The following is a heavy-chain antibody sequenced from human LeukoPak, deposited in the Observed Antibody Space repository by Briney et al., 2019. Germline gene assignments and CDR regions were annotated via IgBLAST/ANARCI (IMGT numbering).Heavy chain of an antibody. V-gene: IGHV3-66*01. Sequence: GGSLRLSCAASGFTVSSNYMSWVRQAPGKGLEWVSVIYSGGSTYYADSVKGRFTISRDNSKNTLYLQMNSLRAEDTAVYYCARETMVRGGILHAFDIWGQGTMVTVSS. CDR2: IYSGGST. J-gene: IGHJ3*02. CDR3: ARETMVRGGILHAFDI. CDR1: GFTVSSNY. D-gene: IGHD3-10*01.